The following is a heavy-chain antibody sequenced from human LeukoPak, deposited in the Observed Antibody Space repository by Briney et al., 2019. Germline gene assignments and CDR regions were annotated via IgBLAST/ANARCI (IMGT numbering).Heavy chain of an antibody. D-gene: IGHD3-22*01. V-gene: IGHV4-30-4*01. J-gene: IGHJ4*02. CDR1: GGSISSGDYY. CDR3: ARRTSDSSGYYEDY. CDR2: IYYSGST. Sequence: SQTLSLTCTVSGGSISSGDYYWSWIRQPPGKGLEWIGYIYYSGSTYYNPSLKSRVTISVDTSKNQFSLKLSSVTAADTAVYYCARRTSDSSGYYEDYWGQGTLVTVSS.